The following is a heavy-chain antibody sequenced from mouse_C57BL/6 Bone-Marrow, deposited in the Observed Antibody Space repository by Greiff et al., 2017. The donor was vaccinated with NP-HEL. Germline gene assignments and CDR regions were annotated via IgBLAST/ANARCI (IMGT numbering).Heavy chain of an antibody. Sequence: QVQLQQSGPELVKPGASVKISCKASGYAFSSSWMNWVKQRPGKGLEWIGRIYPGDGDTNYNGKFKGKATLTADKSSSTAYMQLSSLTSEDSAVYFCARDRGSNYVGDAMDYWGQGTSVTVSS. D-gene: IGHD2-5*01. CDR1: GYAFSSSW. CDR2: IYPGDGDT. J-gene: IGHJ4*01. V-gene: IGHV1-82*01. CDR3: ARDRGSNYVGDAMDY.